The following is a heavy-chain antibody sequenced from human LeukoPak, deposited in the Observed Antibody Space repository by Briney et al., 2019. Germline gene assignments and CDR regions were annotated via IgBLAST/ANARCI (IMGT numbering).Heavy chain of an antibody. D-gene: IGHD6-13*01. J-gene: IGHJ6*02. CDR2: IYYSGST. CDR3: ARLYSSSWYGRGYGMDV. CDR1: GGSISSYY. Sequence: PSETLSLTCTVSGGSISSYYWSWIRQPPGKGLERIGYIYYSGSTNYNPSLKSRVTISVDTSKNQFSLKLSSVTAADTAVYYCARLYSSSWYGRGYGMDVWGQGTTVTVSS. V-gene: IGHV4-59*01.